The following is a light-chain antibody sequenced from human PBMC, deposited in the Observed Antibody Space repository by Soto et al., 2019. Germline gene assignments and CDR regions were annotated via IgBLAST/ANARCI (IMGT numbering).Light chain of an antibody. J-gene: IGKJ2*01. CDR3: QQYYNWPPYT. CDR1: QSVLLSSNNKNY. CDR2: WAS. V-gene: IGKV4-1*01. Sequence: DIVMTQSPDSLAVSLGGRATINCKSSQSVLLSSNNKNYLGWYQQKPGQPPKLLIYWASARESGVPDRFSGSGSGTEFTLTISSPQSEDFAVYYCQQYYNWPPYTFGQGTKVDIK.